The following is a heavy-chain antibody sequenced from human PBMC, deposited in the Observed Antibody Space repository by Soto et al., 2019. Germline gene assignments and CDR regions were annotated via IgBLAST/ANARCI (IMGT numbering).Heavy chain of an antibody. CDR3: ARDLGYYDSSGYFEY. Sequence: PGGSLRLSCAASGFTFSDYYMSWIRQAPGEGLEWGSYISSSGSIIYYADSVKGRFTISRDNAKNSLYLQMNSLRAEYTAVYYCARDLGYYDSSGYFEYGGQGTLVTVSS. J-gene: IGHJ4*02. D-gene: IGHD3-22*01. V-gene: IGHV3-11*01. CDR2: ISSSGSII. CDR1: GFTFSDYY.